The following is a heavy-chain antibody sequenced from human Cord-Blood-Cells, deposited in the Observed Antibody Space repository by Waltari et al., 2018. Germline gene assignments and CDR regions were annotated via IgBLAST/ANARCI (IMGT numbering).Heavy chain of an antibody. CDR2: IKRKTDGGTT. Sequence: EVQLVESVGGLVKPGGSLRLSCAASGFTFSNAWMSWVRQAPGKGLEWVGRIKRKTDGGTTDYAAHVKGRFTISRDDSKNTLYLQMNSLKTEDTAVYYCTTDLCVVVVAATYYFDYWGQGTLVTVSS. J-gene: IGHJ4*02. V-gene: IGHV3-15*01. CDR1: GFTFSNAW. CDR3: TTDLCVVVVAATYYFDY. D-gene: IGHD2-15*01.